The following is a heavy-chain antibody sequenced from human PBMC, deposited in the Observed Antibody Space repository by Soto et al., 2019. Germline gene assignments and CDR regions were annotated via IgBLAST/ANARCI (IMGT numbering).Heavy chain of an antibody. Sequence: GGSLRLSCAASGFTFSSYWMHWVRQAPGKGLVWVSRINSDGSSTSYADSVKGRFTISRDNAKNTLYLQMNSLRAEDTAVYYCASLPDTALFDYWGQGTLVTVSS. J-gene: IGHJ4*02. D-gene: IGHD5-18*01. CDR2: INSDGSST. V-gene: IGHV3-74*01. CDR1: GFTFSSYW. CDR3: ASLPDTALFDY.